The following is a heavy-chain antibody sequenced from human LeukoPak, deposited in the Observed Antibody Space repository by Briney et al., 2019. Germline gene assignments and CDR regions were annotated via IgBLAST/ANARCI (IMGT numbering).Heavy chain of an antibody. Sequence: SVKVSCKASGGTFSSYAISWVRQAPGQGLEWMGGIIPIFGTANYAQKFQGRVAITTDESTSTAYMELSSLRSEDTAVYYCASGGYGDYYFDYWGQGTLVTVSS. J-gene: IGHJ4*02. CDR1: GGTFSSYA. V-gene: IGHV1-69*05. D-gene: IGHD4-17*01. CDR2: IIPIFGTA. CDR3: ASGGYGDYYFDY.